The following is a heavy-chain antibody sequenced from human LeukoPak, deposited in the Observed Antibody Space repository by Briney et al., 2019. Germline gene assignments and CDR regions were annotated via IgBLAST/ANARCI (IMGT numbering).Heavy chain of an antibody. CDR1: GYTFTSYY. D-gene: IGHD3-9*01. V-gene: IGHV1-46*01. CDR3: ASDYDILTGYSGEAFDI. Sequence: GASVKVSCKASGYTFTSYYMHWVRQAPGQGLEWMGLINPSGGSTSYAQKFQGRVTMTRDTSTSTVYMELSSLRSEDTAVYYCASDYDILTGYSGEAFDIWGQGTMVTVSS. J-gene: IGHJ3*02. CDR2: INPSGGST.